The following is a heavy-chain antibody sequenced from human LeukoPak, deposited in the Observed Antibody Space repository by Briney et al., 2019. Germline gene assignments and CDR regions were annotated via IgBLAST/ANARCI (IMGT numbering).Heavy chain of an antibody. J-gene: IGHJ4*02. CDR2: ISYDGSNE. V-gene: IGHV3-30-3*01. Sequence: GGSLRLSCAASGFTFSGYAMHWVRQAPGKGLEWVAVISYDGSNEYYADSVKGRFTISRDNAKNSLYLQMNSLRDEDTAVYYCARIPNLSGGVDYWGQGTLVTVSS. D-gene: IGHD1-26*01. CDR1: GFTFSGYA. CDR3: ARIPNLSGGVDY.